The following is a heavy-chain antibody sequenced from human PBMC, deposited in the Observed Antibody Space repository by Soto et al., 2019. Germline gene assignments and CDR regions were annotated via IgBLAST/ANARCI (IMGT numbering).Heavy chain of an antibody. Sequence: QLQLQESGPGLVKPSETLSLTCTVSGGSISSSSYYWGWIRQPPGKGLEWIGSIYYSGSTYYNPSLKSRVTISVDTSKNQFSLKLSSVTAADTAVYYCASRDYDILTGYYPLDAFDIWGQGTMVTVSS. V-gene: IGHV4-39*01. J-gene: IGHJ3*02. CDR1: GGSISSSSYY. CDR2: IYYSGST. CDR3: ASRDYDILTGYYPLDAFDI. D-gene: IGHD3-9*01.